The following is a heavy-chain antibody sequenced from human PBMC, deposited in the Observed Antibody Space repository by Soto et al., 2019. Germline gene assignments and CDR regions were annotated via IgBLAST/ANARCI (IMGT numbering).Heavy chain of an antibody. CDR2: ISSSSSYT. CDR3: ARGGHRTTSHSPD. D-gene: IGHD1-1*01. J-gene: IGHJ4*01. V-gene: IGHV3-11*05. CDR1: GFTFSDYY. Sequence: QEQLVESGGGLVKPGGSLRLSCAASGFTFSDYYMSWIRQAPGKGLEWLSYISSSSSYTKYADSVKGRFTIYRDNAKNSLYLQMNSLRAEDPAVYYCARGGHRTTSHSPDWGHGTLVTVSS.